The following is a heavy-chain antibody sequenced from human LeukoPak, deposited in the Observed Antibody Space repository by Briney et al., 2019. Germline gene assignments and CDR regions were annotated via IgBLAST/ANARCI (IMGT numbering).Heavy chain of an antibody. D-gene: IGHD3-10*01. CDR2: MNPNINNT. Sequence: ASVKVSCKASGYTFTNYDINWVRQATGQGLEWMGWMNPNINNTGFARRFQGRVTFTWNTSISTAYMELSSLTSDDTAVYFCVRSGMNFDYWGQGTLVTVSS. J-gene: IGHJ4*02. CDR1: GYTFTNYD. V-gene: IGHV1-8*03. CDR3: VRSGMNFDY.